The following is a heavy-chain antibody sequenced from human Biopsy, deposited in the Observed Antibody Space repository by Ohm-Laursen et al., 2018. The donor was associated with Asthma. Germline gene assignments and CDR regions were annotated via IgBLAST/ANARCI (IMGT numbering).Heavy chain of an antibody. Sequence: ASVKVSCKPSGYTFKSAGITWVRQAPGQGLEWMGWISVYNGNTKVAQKLQDRVTMITDTSTSTAYMELRSLRSDDTAVYFCARAVDYSHYYGIDVWGQGTTVTVS. CDR2: ISVYNGNT. CDR1: GYTFKSAG. D-gene: IGHD3-10*01. CDR3: ARAVDYSHYYGIDV. J-gene: IGHJ6*02. V-gene: IGHV1-18*01.